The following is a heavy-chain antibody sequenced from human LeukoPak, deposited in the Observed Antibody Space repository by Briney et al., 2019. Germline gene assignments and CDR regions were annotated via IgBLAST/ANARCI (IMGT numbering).Heavy chain of an antibody. V-gene: IGHV4-39*01. J-gene: IGHJ6*02. CDR2: IYYSGST. CDR1: GGSISSSSYY. Sequence: SETLSLTCTVSGGSISSSSYYWGWIRQPPGKGLEWIGSIYYSGSTYYNPSLKSRVTISVDTSKNQFSLKLSSVTAADTAVYYCAAPYYYYYYGMDVWGQGTTVTVSS. CDR3: AAPYYYYYYGMDV.